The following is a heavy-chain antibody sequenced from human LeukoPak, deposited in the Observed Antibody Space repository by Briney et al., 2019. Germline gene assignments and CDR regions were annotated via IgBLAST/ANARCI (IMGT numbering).Heavy chain of an antibody. CDR2: IYYNGFS. J-gene: IGHJ3*02. CDR1: GGSINSNNHY. V-gene: IGHV4-39*01. D-gene: IGHD3-3*01. Sequence: SEILSLTCPVSGGSINSNNHYWGWIRQPPGKGLDWIGSIYYNGFSYFNPSLKSRATMSVDTSKNQFSLKLRSVTAADTAVYYCARLEDFWSGSGAFDIWGQGTMVTVSS. CDR3: ARLEDFWSGSGAFDI.